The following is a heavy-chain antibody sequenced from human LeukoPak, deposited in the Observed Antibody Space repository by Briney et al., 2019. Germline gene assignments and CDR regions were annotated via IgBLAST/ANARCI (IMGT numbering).Heavy chain of an antibody. CDR1: GYSFTSYW. D-gene: IGHD2-2*01. CDR2: IYPGDSDT. Sequence: GESLKISCKGSGYSFTSYWIGWVRQMPGKGLEWMGIIYPGDSDTRYSPSFQGQVTISADKSISTASLQWSSLKASDTAMYYCARLGGYCSSTSCYGFDPWGQGTLVTVSS. J-gene: IGHJ5*02. CDR3: ARLGGYCSSTSCYGFDP. V-gene: IGHV5-51*01.